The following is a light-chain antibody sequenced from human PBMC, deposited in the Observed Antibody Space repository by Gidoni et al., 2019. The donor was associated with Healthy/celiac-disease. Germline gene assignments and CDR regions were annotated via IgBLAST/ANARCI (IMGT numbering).Light chain of an antibody. CDR2: RDS. J-gene: IGLJ2*01. Sequence: SYELTQPLSVSVALGQTARITCWGTNIGSKNVHCYQQKPGQAPVLVIYRDSNRPSGIPARFSGSNSGNTATLTISRAQAGDEADYYCQVWDSSSVVFGGGTKLTVL. CDR3: QVWDSSSVV. V-gene: IGLV3-9*01. CDR1: NIGSKN.